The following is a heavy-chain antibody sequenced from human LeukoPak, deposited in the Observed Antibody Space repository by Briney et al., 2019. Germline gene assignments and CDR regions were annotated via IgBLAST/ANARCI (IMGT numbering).Heavy chain of an antibody. CDR3: ARTTTPHYYGSGSYALGY. CDR1: GFTFSNYG. V-gene: IGHV3-30*19. CDR2: IWYDGINK. J-gene: IGHJ4*02. Sequence: GGSLRLSCAASGFTFSNYGIHWVRQAPGKGLEWVAVIWYDGINKYYADSVKGRFTISRDNSKNTLYLQMSSLSAEDTAVYYCARTTTPHYYGSGSYALGYWGQGTLVTVPS. D-gene: IGHD3-10*01.